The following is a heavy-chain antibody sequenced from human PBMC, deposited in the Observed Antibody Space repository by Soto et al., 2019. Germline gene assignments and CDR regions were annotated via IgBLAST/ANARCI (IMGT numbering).Heavy chain of an antibody. Sequence: EVQLVESGGGLVQPGGSLRLSCAASGFTFSSYEMNWVRQAPGKGLEWVSYIGISGNTIYFADSVKGRFTISRDNAKNSLYLQMNSLTAEDTAVYYCVRDLVGAHTFDFWGQGTLVTVSS. D-gene: IGHD1-26*01. CDR1: GFTFSSYE. CDR2: IGISGNTI. J-gene: IGHJ4*02. CDR3: VRDLVGAHTFDF. V-gene: IGHV3-48*03.